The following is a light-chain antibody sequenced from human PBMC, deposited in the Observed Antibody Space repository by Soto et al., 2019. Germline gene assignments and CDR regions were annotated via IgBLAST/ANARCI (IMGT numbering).Light chain of an antibody. CDR2: DVR. V-gene: IGLV2-14*01. J-gene: IGLJ1*01. CDR3: SFNYV. Sequence: QSVLTQPASVSGSPGQSITISCTGTSSNVGGYNYVSWYQQHPCKAPKLMIYDVRNQPSGVSNRFSGSKSGNTASQTISGLQAEDGADYYCSFNYVFGTGTKLTVL. CDR1: SSNVGGYNY.